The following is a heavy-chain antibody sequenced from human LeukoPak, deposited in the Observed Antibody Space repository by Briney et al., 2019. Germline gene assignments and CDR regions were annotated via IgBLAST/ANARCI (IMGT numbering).Heavy chain of an antibody. J-gene: IGHJ4*02. Sequence: SETLSLTCTVSGGSISSGSYYWSWIRQPAGKGLEWIGRIYTSGSTYYNPSLKSRVTISIDTSKNQFSLKLSSVTAADTAVYYCARDQGSGWYRIGNFDYWGQGTLVTVSS. CDR3: ARDQGSGWYRIGNFDY. CDR1: GGSISSGSYY. V-gene: IGHV4-61*02. D-gene: IGHD6-19*01. CDR2: IYTSGST.